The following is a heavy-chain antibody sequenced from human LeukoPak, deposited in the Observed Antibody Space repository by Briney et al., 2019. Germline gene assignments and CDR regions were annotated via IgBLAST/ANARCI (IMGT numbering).Heavy chain of an antibody. CDR2: ISAGDGDNP. J-gene: IGHJ6*02. CDR3: AKLNYYYGMDV. Sequence: GGSLRLSCAASGFTFRNFAMGWVRQAPGKGLEWVSVISAGDGDNPYYADSVKGRFSISRDNSNYTLHLQMNSLRAEDTAVFYCAKLNYYYGMDVWGQGTTVTVSS. CDR1: GFTFRNFA. V-gene: IGHV3-23*01.